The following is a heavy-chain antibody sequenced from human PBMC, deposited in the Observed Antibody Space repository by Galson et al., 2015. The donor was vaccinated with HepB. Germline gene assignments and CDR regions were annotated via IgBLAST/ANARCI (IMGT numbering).Heavy chain of an antibody. Sequence: SLRLSCAASGFTFSSYGMHWVRQAPGKGLEWVAVISYDGSNKYYADSVKSRFTISRDNSKNTLYLQMNSLRAEDTAVYYCARDRRMMRYYFDYWGQGTLVTVSS. J-gene: IGHJ4*02. D-gene: IGHD2-15*01. CDR1: GFTFSSYG. CDR3: ARDRRMMRYYFDY. V-gene: IGHV3-30*03. CDR2: ISYDGSNK.